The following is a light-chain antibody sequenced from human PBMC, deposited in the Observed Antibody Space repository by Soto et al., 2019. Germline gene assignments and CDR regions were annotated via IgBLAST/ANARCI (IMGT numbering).Light chain of an antibody. CDR2: SNN. J-gene: IGLJ2*01. CDR1: SSNIGSNT. Sequence: QSVLTQPPSASGTPGQRVTISCSGSSSNIGSNTVNWYQQLPGTAPKLLIYSNNQRPSGVPDRFSGSKSGTSASLAISGLQSEDEADYHCAAWDDSLNGVVFGGGIKLTVL. CDR3: AAWDDSLNGVV. V-gene: IGLV1-44*01.